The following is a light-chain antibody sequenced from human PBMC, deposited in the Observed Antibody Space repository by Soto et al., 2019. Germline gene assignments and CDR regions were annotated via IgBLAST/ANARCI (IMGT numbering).Light chain of an antibody. CDR2: DAS. CDR1: QSVSGW. Sequence: DIQMTQSPSTLSASVGDTVTVTCRASQSVSGWLAWYQQKPGKAPKLLIHDASSLESGVPSRFSGSGSGTEFTLTISSLQPDDFATYYCQQYNSYSWTFGQGTKVDIK. J-gene: IGKJ1*01. CDR3: QQYNSYSWT. V-gene: IGKV1-5*01.